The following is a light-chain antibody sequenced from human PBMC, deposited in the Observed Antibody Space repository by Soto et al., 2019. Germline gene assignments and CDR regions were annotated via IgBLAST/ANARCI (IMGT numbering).Light chain of an antibody. CDR3: QQSVSSPYT. CDR2: GAS. CDR1: QSGSSSY. J-gene: IGKJ2*01. V-gene: IGKV3-20*01. Sequence: EIVLTQSPGTLSLSPGERATLSCRASQSGSSSYLAWYQQRPGQAPRLLIYGASSRATGIPDRFSGTGSGTEFTLTISRVEPEEFAVYYCQQSVSSPYTFGQGTKPEIK.